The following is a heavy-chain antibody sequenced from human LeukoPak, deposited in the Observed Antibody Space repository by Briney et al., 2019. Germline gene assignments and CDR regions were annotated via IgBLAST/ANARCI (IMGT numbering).Heavy chain of an antibody. D-gene: IGHD3-3*01. V-gene: IGHV4-59*08. CDR3: ARQGGIRFLEWLSRTFYHYYYMDV. CDR1: SGSISSYY. CDR2: IYYSGST. J-gene: IGHJ6*03. Sequence: PSETLSLTCTVSSGSISSYYWSWIRQPPGKGLEWIGYIYYSGSTNYNPSLKSRVTISVDTSKNQFSLKLSSVTAADTAVYYCARQGGIRFLEWLSRTFYHYYYMDVWGKGTTVAVSS.